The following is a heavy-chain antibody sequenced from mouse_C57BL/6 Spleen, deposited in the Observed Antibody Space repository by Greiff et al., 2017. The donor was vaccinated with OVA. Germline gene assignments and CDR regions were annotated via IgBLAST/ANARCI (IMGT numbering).Heavy chain of an antibody. CDR2: IWGVGST. V-gene: IGHV2-6*01. CDR3: ARNDGYYVGAMDY. CDR1: GFSLTSYG. D-gene: IGHD2-3*01. Sequence: VHLVESGPGLVAPSQSLSITCTVSGFSLTSYGVDWVRQSPGKGLEWLGVIWGVGSTNYNSALKSRLSISKDNSKSQVFLKMNSLQTDDTAMYYCARNDGYYVGAMDYWGQGTSVTVSS. J-gene: IGHJ4*01.